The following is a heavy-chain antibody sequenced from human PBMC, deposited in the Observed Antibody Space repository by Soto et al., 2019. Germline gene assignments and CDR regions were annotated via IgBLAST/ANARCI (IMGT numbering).Heavy chain of an antibody. CDR1: GYTFTSYA. CDR3: ADDPMVRGVIGYFQH. Sequence: GASVKVSCKASGYTFTSYAMHWVRQAPGQRLEWMGWINAGNGNTKYSQKFQGRVTITRDTSASTAYMELSSLRSEDTAVYYCADDPMVRGVIGYFQHWGQGTLVTVSS. V-gene: IGHV1-3*01. CDR2: INAGNGNT. D-gene: IGHD3-10*01. J-gene: IGHJ1*01.